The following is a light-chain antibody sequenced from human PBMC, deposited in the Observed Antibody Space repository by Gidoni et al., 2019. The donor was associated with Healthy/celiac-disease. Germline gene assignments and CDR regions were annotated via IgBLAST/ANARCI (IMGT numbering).Light chain of an antibody. CDR1: QSVSTW. CDR3: QQYNAFSWT. V-gene: IGKV1-5*03. CDR2: KAS. J-gene: IGKJ1*01. Sequence: DIQMTQSPSTLSASLGDRVTITCRASQSVSTWLAWYQQKPGKAPKLLIYKASTLQSGVPSRFSGSGSGTRFTLTISSLQPDDFATYYCQQYNAFSWTFGQGTKVEVK.